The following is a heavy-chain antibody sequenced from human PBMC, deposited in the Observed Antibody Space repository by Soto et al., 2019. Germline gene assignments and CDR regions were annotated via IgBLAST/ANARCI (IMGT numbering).Heavy chain of an antibody. J-gene: IGHJ3*02. V-gene: IGHV4-31*03. CDR3: AREVTYYYDSSGYFDAFDI. D-gene: IGHD3-22*01. CDR1: GGSISSGGYY. CDR2: IYYSGST. Sequence: PSETLSLTCTVSGGSISSGGYYWSWIRQHPGKGLEWIGYIYYSGSTYYNPSLKSRVTISVDTSKNQFSLKLSSVTAADTAVYYCAREVTYYYDSSGYFDAFDIWGRGTMVTVSS.